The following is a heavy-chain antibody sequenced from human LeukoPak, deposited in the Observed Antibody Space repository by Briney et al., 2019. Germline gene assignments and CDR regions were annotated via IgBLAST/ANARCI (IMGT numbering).Heavy chain of an antibody. D-gene: IGHD6-6*01. CDR3: ARAGGSSSPSYYYGMDV. J-gene: IGHJ6*02. CDR1: GYTFTSYY. V-gene: IGHV1-46*01. Sequence: GASVKVSCKASGYTFTSYYMPWVRQAPGQGLEWMGIINPSGGSTSYAQKFQGRVTMTRDTSTSTVYMELSSLRSEDTAVYYCARAGGSSSPSYYYGMDVWGQGTTVTVSS. CDR2: INPSGGST.